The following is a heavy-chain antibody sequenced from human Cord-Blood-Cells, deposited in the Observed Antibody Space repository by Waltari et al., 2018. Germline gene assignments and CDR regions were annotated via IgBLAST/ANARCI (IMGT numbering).Heavy chain of an antibody. J-gene: IGHJ3*02. CDR2: IYHSGRT. Sequence: QVQLQESGPGLVKPSETLSLTCAVSGYSISSGYYSGWIRQPPGKGLEWIGSIYHSGRTYYNPSLKMRVTISVDTSKNQFALKLSSVTAADTAVYYCARDEVGATVGDAFDIWGQGTMVTVSS. CDR1: GYSISSGYY. CDR3: ARDEVGATVGDAFDI. V-gene: IGHV4-38-2*02. D-gene: IGHD1-26*01.